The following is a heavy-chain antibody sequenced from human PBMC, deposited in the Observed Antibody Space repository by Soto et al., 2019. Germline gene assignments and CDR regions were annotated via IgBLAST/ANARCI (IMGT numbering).Heavy chain of an antibody. CDR2: ISYDGSNK. CDR1: GFTFSSYA. V-gene: IGHV3-30-3*01. J-gene: IGHJ3*02. Sequence: ESGGGVVQPGRSLRLSCAASGFTFSSYAMHWVRQAPGKGLEWVAVISYDGSNKYYADSVKGRFTISRDNSKNTLYLQMNSLRAEDTAVYYCARDRGITMIVVVITPDGAFDIWGQGAMVTVSS. D-gene: IGHD3-22*01. CDR3: ARDRGITMIVVVITPDGAFDI.